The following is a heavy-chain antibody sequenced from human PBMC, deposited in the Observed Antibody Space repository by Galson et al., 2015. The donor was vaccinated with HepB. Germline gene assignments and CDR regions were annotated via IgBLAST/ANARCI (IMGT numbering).Heavy chain of an antibody. V-gene: IGHV1-2*02. CDR2: IKPNTGDT. Sequence: SVKVSCKASGYTFRSYFLSWVRQAPGQGPEWMGWIKPNTGDTEYAQNFQGRVTMTRDTSISTAHMELNSLRSDDTAVYYCARDTGNYEGLHHWGQGPLVAATS. CDR1: GYTFRSYF. CDR3: ARDTGNYEGLHH. D-gene: IGHD3-3*01. J-gene: IGHJ5*02.